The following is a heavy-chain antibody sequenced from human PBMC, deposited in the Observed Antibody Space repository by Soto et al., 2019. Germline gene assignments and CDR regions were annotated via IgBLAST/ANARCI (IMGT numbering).Heavy chain of an antibody. V-gene: IGHV3-30-3*01. CDR2: ISYDGSNK. Sequence: QVQLVESGGGVVQPGRSLRLSCAASGFTFSSYAMHWVRQAPGKGLEWVAVISYDGSNKYYADSVKGRFTISRDNSKNRLYLKMNSLRAEDTAVYYCARDQEDDFWSGYPGWFDPWGQGTLVTVSS. CDR1: GFTFSSYA. J-gene: IGHJ5*02. CDR3: ARDQEDDFWSGYPGWFDP. D-gene: IGHD3-3*01.